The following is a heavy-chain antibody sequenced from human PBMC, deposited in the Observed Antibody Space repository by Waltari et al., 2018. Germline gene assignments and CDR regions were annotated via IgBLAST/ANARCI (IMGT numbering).Heavy chain of an antibody. CDR3: AKRDYDYGVDV. CDR2: IRISGTST. CDR1: GLPLSNFA. J-gene: IGHJ6*02. V-gene: IGHV3-23*01. Sequence: EVPLLESGGDLVQPGGSLRLSCAASGLPLSNFAMMWVRQAPGKGLEWVASIRISGTSTKYTDSVKGRFTISRDNSKNTLYLQMNSLSAEDTAVYFCAKRDYDYGVDVWGQGTLVTVSS.